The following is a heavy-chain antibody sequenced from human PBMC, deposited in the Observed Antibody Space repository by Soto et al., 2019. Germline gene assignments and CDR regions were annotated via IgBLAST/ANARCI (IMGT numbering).Heavy chain of an antibody. V-gene: IGHV3-33*01. D-gene: IGHD1-26*01. CDR1: GFTFSSYG. J-gene: IGHJ5*02. CDR2: IWYDGSNK. CDR3: ARDFRGELPELWFDP. Sequence: GGSLRLSCAASGFTFSSYGMHWVRQAPGKGLEWVAVIWYDGSNKYYADSVKGRFTISRDNSKNTLYLQMNSLRAEDTAVYYCARDFRGELPELWFDPWGQGTLVTVSS.